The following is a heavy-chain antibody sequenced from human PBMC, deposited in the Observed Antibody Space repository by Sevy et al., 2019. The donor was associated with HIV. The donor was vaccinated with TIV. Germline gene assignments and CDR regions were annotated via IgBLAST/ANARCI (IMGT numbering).Heavy chain of an antibody. J-gene: IGHJ4*02. V-gene: IGHV3-30*04. CDR1: GFTFSSYA. CDR2: ISYDGSNK. CDR3: ARSPYSSSVGFDY. D-gene: IGHD6-6*01. Sequence: GGSLRLSCAASGFTFSSYAMHWVRQAPGKGLEWVAVISYDGSNKYYADSVKGRFTISRDNSKNTLYLQMNSLRAEDTAVYYCARSPYSSSVGFDYWGQGTLVIVSS.